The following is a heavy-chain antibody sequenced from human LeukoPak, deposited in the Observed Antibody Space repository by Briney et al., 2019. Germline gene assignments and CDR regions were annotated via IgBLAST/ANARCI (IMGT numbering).Heavy chain of an antibody. Sequence: GVSLRRSCAASGFTFSSYSINWVRQAPGKGLEWVSSISSGSGHIFYADSVKGRFTISRDNAENSLYLQMNSLRAEDTAVYYCARGGSGATRDDTFDIWGQGTMVTVSS. CDR3: ARGGSGATRDDTFDI. CDR1: GFTFSSYS. V-gene: IGHV3-21*01. CDR2: ISSGSGHI. D-gene: IGHD3-10*01. J-gene: IGHJ3*02.